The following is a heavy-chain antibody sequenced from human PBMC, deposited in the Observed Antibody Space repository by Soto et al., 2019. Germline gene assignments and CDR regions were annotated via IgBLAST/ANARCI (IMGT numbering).Heavy chain of an antibody. J-gene: IGHJ4*02. D-gene: IGHD2-21*02. Sequence: SETLSLTCIVSGVSVTSYTWSWVRQPANKGLEWIGRVFSSVSATYNPSLKSRVSISMDTAENRISLKLDSVTAADAGVYFSARDGMTTGDTWGPGTLVTVSS. CDR2: VFSSVSA. CDR1: GVSVTSYT. CDR3: ARDGMTTGDT. V-gene: IGHV4-4*07.